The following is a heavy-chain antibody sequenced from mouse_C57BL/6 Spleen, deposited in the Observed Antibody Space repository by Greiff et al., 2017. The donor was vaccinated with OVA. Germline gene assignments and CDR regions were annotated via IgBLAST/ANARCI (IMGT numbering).Heavy chain of an antibody. CDR2: ISDGGSYT. D-gene: IGHD1-1*01. Sequence: DVMLVESGGGLVKPGGSLKLSCAASGFTFSSYAMSWVRQTPEKRLEWVATISDGGSYTYYPDNVKGRFTISRDNAKNNLYLQMSHLKSEDTAMYYCARGGGPTVAYFDYWGQGTTLTVSS. CDR1: GFTFSSYA. CDR3: ARGGGPTVAYFDY. J-gene: IGHJ2*01. V-gene: IGHV5-4*03.